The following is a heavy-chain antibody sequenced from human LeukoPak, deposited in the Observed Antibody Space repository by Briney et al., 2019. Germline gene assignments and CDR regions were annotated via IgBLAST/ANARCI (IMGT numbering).Heavy chain of an antibody. CDR1: GFTFSSYW. V-gene: IGHV3-74*01. CDR3: ARLFDGSGSYPLDWYFDL. D-gene: IGHD3-10*01. Sequence: QAGGSLRLSCAASGFTFSSYWMHWVRQIPGKGLVWVSRINSEGSSTSDADSVKGRFTISRDNAKNTLFLQMNSLRAEDTAVYYCARLFDGSGSYPLDWYFDLWGRGTLVTVSS. CDR2: INSEGSST. J-gene: IGHJ2*01.